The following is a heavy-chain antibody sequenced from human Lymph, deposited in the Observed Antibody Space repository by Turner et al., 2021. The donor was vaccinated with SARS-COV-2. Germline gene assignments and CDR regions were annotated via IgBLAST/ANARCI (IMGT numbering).Heavy chain of an antibody. V-gene: IGHV3-43*02. CDR3: AKDPGYCSGGSCYSRTYFDF. CDR2: ISGDGGGT. CDR1: GFTFDDYA. D-gene: IGHD2-15*01. J-gene: IGHJ4*02. Sequence: EVQLVESGGGVVQPGGSLRLYCAASGFTFDDYAMHWVRQAPGKGLGWVSLISGDGGGTYYADSVKGRFTISRDNSKNSLSLQMNSLRAEDTALYYCAKDPGYCSGGSCYSRTYFDFWGQGTLVTVSA.